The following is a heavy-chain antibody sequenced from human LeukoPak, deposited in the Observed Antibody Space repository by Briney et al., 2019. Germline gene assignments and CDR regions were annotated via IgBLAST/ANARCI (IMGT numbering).Heavy chain of an antibody. D-gene: IGHD6-19*01. CDR2: ISYDGSNK. V-gene: IGHV3-30*18. J-gene: IGHJ5*02. Sequence: PGGSLRLSCAASGFTFSSYGMHWVRQAPGKGLEWVAVISYDGSNKYYADSVKGRFTISRDNSKNTLYLQMNSLRAEDTAVYYCAKDLREIAVAGSPFDPWGQGTLVTVSS. CDR1: GFTFSSYG. CDR3: AKDLREIAVAGSPFDP.